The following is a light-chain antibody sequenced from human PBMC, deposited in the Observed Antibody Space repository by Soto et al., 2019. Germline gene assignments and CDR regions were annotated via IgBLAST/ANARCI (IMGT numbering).Light chain of an antibody. Sequence: QSALTQPASVSGSPGQSITISCTGTSSDIGGYDYVSWYQQHPGKAPKLMIYDVSYRPSGVSNRFSGSKSGNTASLTISGLQAEDEADYYCSSYTPSRTNDVFGGGTQLTVL. CDR2: DVS. J-gene: IGLJ7*01. CDR1: SSDIGGYDY. CDR3: SSYTPSRTNDV. V-gene: IGLV2-14*01.